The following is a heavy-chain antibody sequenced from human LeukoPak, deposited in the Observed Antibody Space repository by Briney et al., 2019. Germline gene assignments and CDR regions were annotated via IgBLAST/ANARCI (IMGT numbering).Heavy chain of an antibody. CDR3: ARDLEQHSSFMDV. V-gene: IGHV3-64*01. Sequence: GGSLRLSCAASGFIFSGYALHWVRQTPGKGLEHVSTISTHGDTTVHANSVKGRFTISRDNSKNTLYLQMGSLREEDTAVYFCARDLEQHSSFMDVWGRGTTVTVSS. D-gene: IGHD6-13*01. J-gene: IGHJ6*03. CDR1: GFIFSGYA. CDR2: ISTHGDTT.